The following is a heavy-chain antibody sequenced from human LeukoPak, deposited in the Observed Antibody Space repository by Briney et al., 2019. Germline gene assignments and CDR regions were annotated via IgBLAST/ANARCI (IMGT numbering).Heavy chain of an antibody. D-gene: IGHD2-2*01. Sequence: GGSLRLSCAASGFTFSSYAMHWVRQAPGKGLEWVAVISYDGSNKYYADSVKGRFTISRDNAKNSLYLQMNSLRAEDTAVYYCASVDCSSTSCPDYWGQGTLVTVSS. CDR3: ASVDCSSTSCPDY. J-gene: IGHJ4*02. V-gene: IGHV3-30-3*01. CDR1: GFTFSSYA. CDR2: ISYDGSNK.